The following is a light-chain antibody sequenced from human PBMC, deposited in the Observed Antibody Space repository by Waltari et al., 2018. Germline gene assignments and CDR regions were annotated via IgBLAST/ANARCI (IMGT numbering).Light chain of an antibody. V-gene: IGLV2-23*02. Sequence: QPALTQPASVSGSPGQSITLSCTGTSRAVGNYNVVPWYQQYPGKAPKFIIYEVSEGPPGVSHRFSGSKAGNTASLTISGLQAEDEADYYCCSYAGGTTYVFGTGTKVTVL. CDR3: CSYAGGTTYV. CDR1: SRAVGNYNV. J-gene: IGLJ1*01. CDR2: EVS.